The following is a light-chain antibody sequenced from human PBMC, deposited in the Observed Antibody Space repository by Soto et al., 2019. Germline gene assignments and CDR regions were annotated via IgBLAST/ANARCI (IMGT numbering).Light chain of an antibody. Sequence: QSVLTQPPSVSGAPGQRVTISCTGSSSNIGAGHDVHWYQQLPGTAPKLLIYGNSNRPSGVPDRFSGSKSGTSASLAITGLQAEDEADYYCQSYDSTLYVFGTGTKLTVL. CDR3: QSYDSTLYV. CDR2: GNS. V-gene: IGLV1-40*01. J-gene: IGLJ1*01. CDR1: SSNIGAGHD.